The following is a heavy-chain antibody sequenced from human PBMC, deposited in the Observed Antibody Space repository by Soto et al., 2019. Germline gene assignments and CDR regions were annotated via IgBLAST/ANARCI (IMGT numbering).Heavy chain of an antibody. V-gene: IGHV4-39*01. CDR1: GGSISSSSYY. CDR3: ARHGPPYSNYVSRGNWFDP. Sequence: SETLSLTCTVSGGSISSSSYYWGWIRQPPGKGLEWIGSIYYSGSTYYNPSLKSRVTISVDTSKNQFSLKLSSVTAADTAVYYCARHGPPYSNYVSRGNWFDPWGQGTLVTVSS. J-gene: IGHJ5*02. CDR2: IYYSGST. D-gene: IGHD4-4*01.